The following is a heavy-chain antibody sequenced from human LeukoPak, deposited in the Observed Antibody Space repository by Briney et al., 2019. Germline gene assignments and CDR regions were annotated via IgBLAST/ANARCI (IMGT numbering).Heavy chain of an antibody. CDR3: ARHGTTGYGSPEEFDY. Sequence: SETLSLTCTVSGGSISSSSYYWGWIRQPPGKGLEWIGSIYYSGSTYYNPSLKSRVTISVDTSKNQFSLKLSSVTAADTAVYYCARHGTTGYGSPEEFDYWGQGILVTVSS. V-gene: IGHV4-39*01. D-gene: IGHD3-10*01. J-gene: IGHJ4*02. CDR1: GGSISSSSYY. CDR2: IYYSGST.